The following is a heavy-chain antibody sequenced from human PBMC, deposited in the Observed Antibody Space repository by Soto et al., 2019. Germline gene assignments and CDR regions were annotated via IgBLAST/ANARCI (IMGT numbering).Heavy chain of an antibody. D-gene: IGHD6-19*01. V-gene: IGHV5-51*01. Sequence: PGESLKISCKGSGYSFTSYWIGWVRQMPGKGLEWMGIIYPGDSDTRYSPSFQGQVTISADKSISTAYLQWSSLKASDTAMYYCARHKGIAVAGGLDYYYYYMDVWGKGTTVTVSS. CDR2: IYPGDSDT. CDR3: ARHKGIAVAGGLDYYYYYMDV. J-gene: IGHJ6*03. CDR1: GYSFTSYW.